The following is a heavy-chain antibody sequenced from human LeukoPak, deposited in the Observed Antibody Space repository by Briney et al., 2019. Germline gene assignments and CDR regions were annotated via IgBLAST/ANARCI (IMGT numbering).Heavy chain of an antibody. Sequence: PSETLSLTCTVSRGSISSYYWSWIRQPPGTGLEGIGDIYYSGSTNYNPSPKSRVTISVDTSKIQFSLKLSSVTAADPAVYYCARHRRIVYSYGSTIDYWGQGTLVTVSS. J-gene: IGHJ4*02. D-gene: IGHD5-18*01. CDR1: RGSISSYY. CDR2: IYYSGST. V-gene: IGHV4-59*08. CDR3: ARHRRIVYSYGSTIDY.